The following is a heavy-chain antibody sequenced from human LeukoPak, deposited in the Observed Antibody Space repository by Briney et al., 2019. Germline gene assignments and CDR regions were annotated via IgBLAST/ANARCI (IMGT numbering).Heavy chain of an antibody. J-gene: IGHJ4*02. D-gene: IGHD6-6*01. CDR3: AREESSSSRFDY. CDR1: GGTFRSYA. CDR2: IIPILGIA. V-gene: IGHV1-69*04. Sequence: SVKVSCKASGGTFRSYAISWVRQAPGQGLEWMGRIIPILGIANYAQKFQGRVTITADKSTSTAYMELSSLRSEDTAVYYCAREESSSSRFDYWGQGTLVTVSS.